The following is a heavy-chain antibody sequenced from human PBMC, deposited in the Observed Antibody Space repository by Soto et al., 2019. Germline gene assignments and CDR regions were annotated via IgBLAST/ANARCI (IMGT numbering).Heavy chain of an antibody. CDR3: ARWGTTGGLDV. CDR1: GFTFRSYV. Sequence: QVQLVESGGGVVQPGTSLRLSCVGSGFTFRSYVIHWVGQAPGKGLEWVALTSYDGSNNFYGDSVKGRFTISRDNSRNTVELQMDSLRLEDTALYYCARWGTTGGLDVWGQGTLVSVSS. D-gene: IGHD3-16*01. J-gene: IGHJ4*02. CDR2: TSYDGSNN. V-gene: IGHV3-33*05.